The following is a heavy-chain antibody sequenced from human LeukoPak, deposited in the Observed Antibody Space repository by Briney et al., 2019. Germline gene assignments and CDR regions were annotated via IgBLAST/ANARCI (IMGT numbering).Heavy chain of an antibody. J-gene: IGHJ5*02. D-gene: IGHD6-13*01. CDR2: ISSSSSYI. CDR1: GFTFSSYS. V-gene: IGHV3-21*01. CDR3: ARDVPGYSSSWYSGGGWFDP. Sequence: GGSLRLSCAASGFTFSSYSMNWVRQAPGKGLEWVSSISSSSSYIYYADSVKGRFTISRDNAKNSLYLQMNSLRAEDTAVYYCARDVPGYSSSWYSGGGWFDPWGQGTLVTVSS.